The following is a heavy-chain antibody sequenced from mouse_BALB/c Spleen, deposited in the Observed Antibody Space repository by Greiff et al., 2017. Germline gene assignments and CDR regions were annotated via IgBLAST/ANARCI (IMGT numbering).Heavy chain of an antibody. CDR2: IWTGGGT. CDR1: GFSLTSYD. V-gene: IGHV2-9-2*01. Sequence: VMLVESGPGLVAPSQSLSITCTVSGFSLTSYDISWIRQPPGKGLEWLGVIWTGGGTNYNSAFMSRLSISKDNSKSQVFLKMNSLQTDDTAIYYCVREGSYYGSSPWFAYWGQGTLVTVSA. CDR3: VREGSYYGSSPWFAY. J-gene: IGHJ3*01. D-gene: IGHD1-1*01.